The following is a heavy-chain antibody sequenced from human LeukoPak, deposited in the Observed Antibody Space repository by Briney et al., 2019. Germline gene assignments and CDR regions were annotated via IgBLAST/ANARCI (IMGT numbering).Heavy chain of an antibody. J-gene: IGHJ3*02. V-gene: IGHV1-18*01. CDR1: GYTFTSYG. CDR2: ISAYNGNT. Sequence: ASVKVSCKASGYTFTSYGISWVRQAPGQGLEWMGLISAYNGNTNYAQKLQGRVTMTTDTSTSTAYMELRSLRSDDTAVYYCARGEVLGYDLTAFDIWGQGTMVTVSS. D-gene: IGHD3-16*01. CDR3: ARGEVLGYDLTAFDI.